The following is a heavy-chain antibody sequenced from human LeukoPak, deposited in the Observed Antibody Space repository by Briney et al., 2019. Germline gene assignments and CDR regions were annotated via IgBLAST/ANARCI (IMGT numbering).Heavy chain of an antibody. Sequence: SQTLSLTCTVSGGSISSGSYYWSWIRQPAGKGLEWIGRIYTSGSTNYNPSLKSRVTISVDTSKNQFSLKLSSVTAADTDVYYWARVLGLYDYGGNSYLYWGQGTLVTVSS. J-gene: IGHJ4*02. V-gene: IGHV4-61*02. D-gene: IGHD4-23*01. CDR2: IYTSGST. CDR1: GGSISSGSYY. CDR3: ARVLGLYDYGGNSYLY.